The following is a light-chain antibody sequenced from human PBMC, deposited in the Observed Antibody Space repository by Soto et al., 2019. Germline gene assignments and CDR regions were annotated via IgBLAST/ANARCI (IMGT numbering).Light chain of an antibody. CDR1: SSDVAGYNY. Sequence: QSALTQPPSASGSPGQSVTISCTGTSSDVAGYNYVSWYQQHPGKAPKLMIYDVSKRPSGVPDRFSGSKSGNTASLTVSGLQAEDEADYYCSSYAGSNNGVFGGGTQLTVL. V-gene: IGLV2-8*01. J-gene: IGLJ3*02. CDR3: SSYAGSNNGV. CDR2: DVS.